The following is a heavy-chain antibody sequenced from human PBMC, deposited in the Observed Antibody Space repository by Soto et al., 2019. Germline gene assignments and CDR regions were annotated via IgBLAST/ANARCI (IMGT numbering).Heavy chain of an antibody. J-gene: IGHJ5*02. Sequence: QVQLQESGPGLVKPSQTLSLTCTVSGGSISSGGYYWSWIRQHPGKGLEWIGYIYYSGSTYYNPSLKSRGTISVDTSKNQFSLKLSAVTAADTAVYYCARAAHYSSPFRWFDPWGQGTLVTVSS. V-gene: IGHV4-31*03. CDR1: GGSISSGGYY. D-gene: IGHD6-13*01. CDR3: ARAAHYSSPFRWFDP. CDR2: IYYSGST.